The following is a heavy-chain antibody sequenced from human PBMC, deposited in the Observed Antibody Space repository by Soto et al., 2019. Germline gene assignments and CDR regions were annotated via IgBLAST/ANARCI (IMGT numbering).Heavy chain of an antibody. CDR2: ISYDGTNK. CDR3: ASGDSNSWSDC. Sequence: QVQLVESGGGVVQPGRSLRLPCAASGFTIRRYAMDWVRQAPGKGLEWVAVISYDGTNKYYADSVKGRFTISRDNSKNTLSRQINSLRAVDTAGYYCASGDSNSWSDCWVQGTLVTVSS. D-gene: IGHD6-13*01. V-gene: IGHV3-30*01. J-gene: IGHJ4*02. CDR1: GFTIRRYA.